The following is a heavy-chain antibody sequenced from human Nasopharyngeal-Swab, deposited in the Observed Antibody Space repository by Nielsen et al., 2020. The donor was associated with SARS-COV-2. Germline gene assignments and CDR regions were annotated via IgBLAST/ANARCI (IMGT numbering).Heavy chain of an antibody. J-gene: IGHJ6*03. V-gene: IGHV3-30-3*01. CDR1: GFTFISYA. CDR3: ARKADWSLYYYYMDV. Sequence: GESLKISCAASGFTFISYAMHWVRQAPGKGLEWVAVISYDGSNKYYADSVKGRFTISRDNSKNTLYLQMNSLRAEDTAVYYCARKADWSLYYYYMDVWGKGTTVTVSS. CDR2: ISYDGSNK. D-gene: IGHD3-9*01.